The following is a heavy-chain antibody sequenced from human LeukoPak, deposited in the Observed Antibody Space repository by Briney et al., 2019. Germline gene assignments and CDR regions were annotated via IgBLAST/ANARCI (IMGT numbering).Heavy chain of an antibody. CDR1: GYSISSGYY. D-gene: IGHD2-15*01. CDR3: ARKRWSRTFDI. Sequence: SETLSLTCTVSGYSISSGYYWGWIRPPPGKGLEWIGSIYYSGTTYYNPSLKSRVTISVDTSKNQFSLKLSSVTAADTAVYYCARKRWSRTFDIWGQGTMVTVSS. V-gene: IGHV4-38-2*02. J-gene: IGHJ3*02. CDR2: IYYSGTT.